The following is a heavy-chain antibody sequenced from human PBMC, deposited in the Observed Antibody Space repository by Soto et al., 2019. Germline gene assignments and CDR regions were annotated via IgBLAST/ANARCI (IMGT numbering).Heavy chain of an antibody. CDR1: GFTFSSYS. D-gene: IGHD2-2*01. V-gene: IGHV3-21*01. J-gene: IGHJ3*02. CDR2: ISSSSSYI. CDR3: ARDLLLDCSSTSCWAFDI. Sequence: GGSLRLSCAASGFTFSSYSMNWVRQAPGKGLEWVSSISSSSSYIYYADSVKGRFTISRDNAKNSLYLQMNSLRAEDTAVYYCARDLLLDCSSTSCWAFDIWGQGTMVTVSS.